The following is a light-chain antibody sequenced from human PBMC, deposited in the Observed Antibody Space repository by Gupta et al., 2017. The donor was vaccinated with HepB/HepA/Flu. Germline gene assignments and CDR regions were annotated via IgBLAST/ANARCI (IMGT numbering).Light chain of an antibody. CDR1: ALPKQY. Sequence: SYELTQPPSVSVSPGQTARITCSGDALPKQYAYWYQQKPGQAPVLVIYKDSERPSGIPERFSGSSSGTTVTFTISGVQAEDDADYYCHSADSSGTYVFGTGTKVTVL. V-gene: IGLV3-25*03. CDR3: HSADSSGTYV. CDR2: KDS. J-gene: IGLJ1*01.